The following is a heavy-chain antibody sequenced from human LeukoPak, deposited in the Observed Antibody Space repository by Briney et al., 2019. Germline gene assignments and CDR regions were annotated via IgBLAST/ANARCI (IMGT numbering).Heavy chain of an antibody. J-gene: IGHJ3*02. Sequence: GSLRLSFPASGFTFDDYGMTWVRQAPGKGLGWFSGINWNGGSTGYADSVKGRFTISRDNAKNSLYLQMSSLRAECTAFYYCARGHTFGGVIVTDAFDIWGQGTMVTVSS. D-gene: IGHD3-16*02. CDR2: INWNGGST. V-gene: IGHV3-20*03. CDR1: GFTFDDYG. CDR3: ARGHTFGGVIVTDAFDI.